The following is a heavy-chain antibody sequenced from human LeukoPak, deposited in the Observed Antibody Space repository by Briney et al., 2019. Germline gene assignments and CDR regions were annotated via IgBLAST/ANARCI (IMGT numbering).Heavy chain of an antibody. D-gene: IGHD3-16*01. J-gene: IGHJ4*02. V-gene: IGHV1-2*06. CDR3: ARDWGGSSPPCDY. CDR1: GYTFTGYY. CDR2: INPNSGGT. Sequence: ASVKVSCKASGYTFTGYYMHWVRQAPGQGLEWMGRINPNSGGTNYAQKLQGRVTMTTDTSTSTAYIELRSLRSDDTAVYYCARDWGGSSPPCDYWGQGTLVTVSS.